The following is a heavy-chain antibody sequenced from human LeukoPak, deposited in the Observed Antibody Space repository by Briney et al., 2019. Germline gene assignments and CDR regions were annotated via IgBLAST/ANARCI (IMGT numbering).Heavy chain of an antibody. CDR3: ARGTTGTTGHFDY. J-gene: IGHJ4*02. V-gene: IGHV3-30*03. CDR2: ISYDGYDGSNK. Sequence: GGSLRLSCAASGFTFSDYYMSWIRQAPGKGLEWVAVISYDGYDGSNKYYADSVKGRFTIFIDSSKNTLYLQMNSLRVEDTAVYYCARGTTGTTGHFDYWGQGTLVTVPS. CDR1: GFTFSDYY. D-gene: IGHD1-1*01.